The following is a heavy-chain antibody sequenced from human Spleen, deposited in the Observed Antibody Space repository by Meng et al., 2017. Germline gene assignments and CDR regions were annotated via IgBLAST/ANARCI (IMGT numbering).Heavy chain of an antibody. V-gene: IGHV3-33*01. CDR1: GFTFSSYG. Sequence: GESLKISCAASGFTFSSYGMHWVRQAPGKGLEWVAVIWYDGSNKYCADSVKGRFTISRDNSKNTLYLKMNSLRAEDTAVYYCARGLRYFDWTGGSNAFDIWGQGTMVTVSS. J-gene: IGHJ3*02. CDR3: ARGLRYFDWTGGSNAFDI. D-gene: IGHD3-9*01. CDR2: IWYDGSNK.